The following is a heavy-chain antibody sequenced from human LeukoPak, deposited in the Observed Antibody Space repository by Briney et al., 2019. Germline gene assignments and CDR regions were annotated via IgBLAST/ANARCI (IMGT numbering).Heavy chain of an antibody. J-gene: IGHJ4*02. V-gene: IGHV4-59*01. CDR1: GGSISTYY. Sequence: PSETLSLTCIVSGGSISTYYWSWIRQPPGKGLEWIGYIYYSGTTNYNPSLKSRVTISVDTSKNQFSLRLSSVTAADTAVYYCARDGGSGGRLFDSWGQGTLVTVSS. CDR2: IYYSGTT. CDR3: ARDGGSGGRLFDS. D-gene: IGHD2-15*01.